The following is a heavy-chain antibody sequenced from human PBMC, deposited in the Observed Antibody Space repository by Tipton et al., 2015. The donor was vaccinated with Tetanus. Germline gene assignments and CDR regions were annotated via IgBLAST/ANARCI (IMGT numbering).Heavy chain of an antibody. D-gene: IGHD6-13*01. J-gene: IGHJ4*02. CDR3: ARAGGGSWGNFDY. CDR1: GGSISSYY. Sequence: TLSLTCTVSGGSISSYYWSWIRQHPGKGLEWIGYIYYSGSTYYNPSLKSRVTISVDTSKNQFSLKLSSVTAADTAVYYCARAGGGSWGNFDYWGQGTLVTVSS. CDR2: IYYSGST. V-gene: IGHV4-31*03.